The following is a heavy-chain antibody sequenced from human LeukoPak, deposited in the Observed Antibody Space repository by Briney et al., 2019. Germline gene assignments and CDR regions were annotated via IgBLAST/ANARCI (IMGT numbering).Heavy chain of an antibody. CDR3: ARGVAVADYYMDV. D-gene: IGHD6-19*01. J-gene: IGHJ6*03. V-gene: IGHV1-46*01. CDR2: INPSGGST. CDR1: GYTFTSYY. Sequence: ALVKVSCKASGYTFTSYYMHWVRQAPGQGLEWMGIINPSGGSTSYAQKFQGRVTMTRDMSTSTVYMELSSLRSEDTAVYYCARGVAVADYYMDVWGKGTTVTVSS.